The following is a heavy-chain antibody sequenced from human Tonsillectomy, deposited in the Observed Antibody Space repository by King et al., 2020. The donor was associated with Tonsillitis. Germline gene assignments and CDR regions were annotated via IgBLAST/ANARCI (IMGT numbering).Heavy chain of an antibody. Sequence: VQLVESGGGVVQPGRSLRLSCAASGFTFSSYGMHWVRQAPGKGLECVAVIWYDGSNKYYAESVKGRFTISRDNSKNTLYLQMNSLRAEDTAVYYCARANFSSDAFDIWGQGTMVTVSS. D-gene: IGHD4/OR15-4a*01. J-gene: IGHJ3*02. CDR3: ARANFSSDAFDI. CDR1: GFTFSSYG. V-gene: IGHV3-33*01. CDR2: IWYDGSNK.